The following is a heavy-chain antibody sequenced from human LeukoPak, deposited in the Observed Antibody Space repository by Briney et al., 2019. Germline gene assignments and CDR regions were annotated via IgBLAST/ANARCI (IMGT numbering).Heavy chain of an antibody. D-gene: IGHD3-10*01. CDR1: GYTFTGYH. V-gene: IGHV1-8*02. CDR2: MNPNSGNT. J-gene: IGHJ6*03. Sequence: ASVKVSCKASGYTFTGYHMHWVRQATGQGLEWMGWMNPNSGNTGYAQKFQGRVTMTRNTSISTAYMELSSLRSEDTAVYYCAREKVRRPPSYYYGSGSDYYYYYYYMDVWGKGTTVTISS. CDR3: AREKVRRPPSYYYGSGSDYYYYYYYMDV.